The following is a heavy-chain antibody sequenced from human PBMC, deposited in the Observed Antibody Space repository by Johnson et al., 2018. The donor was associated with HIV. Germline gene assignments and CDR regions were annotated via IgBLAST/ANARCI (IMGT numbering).Heavy chain of an antibody. CDR1: GFTFSSYG. J-gene: IGHJ3*02. CDR3: AKCLDSGSYYGDHAFDI. Sequence: AQLVESGGGVVQPGRSLRLSCAASGFTFSSYGMHWVRQAPGKGLEWVAVISYDGSNKYYADSVKGRFTISRDNSKNTLYLQMNSLRAEDTAVYYCAKCLDSGSYYGDHAFDIWGQGTMVTVSS. CDR2: ISYDGSNK. V-gene: IGHV3-30*18. D-gene: IGHD1-26*01.